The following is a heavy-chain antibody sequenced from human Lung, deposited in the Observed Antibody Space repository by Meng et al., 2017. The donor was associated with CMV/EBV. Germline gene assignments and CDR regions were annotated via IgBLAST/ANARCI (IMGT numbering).Heavy chain of an antibody. Sequence: EVQLVESGXGLIQPGGSXRLSCVASGFTVSSNYMSWVRQAPGKGLEWVSVIYSGGSTYYADSVKGRFTISRDNSKNTLYLQMNSLRAEDTAVYYCARVVVVVPAATRYNWFDPWGQGTLGTVSS. CDR1: GFTVSSNY. V-gene: IGHV3-53*01. J-gene: IGHJ5*02. D-gene: IGHD2-2*01. CDR3: ARVVVVVPAATRYNWFDP. CDR2: IYSGGST.